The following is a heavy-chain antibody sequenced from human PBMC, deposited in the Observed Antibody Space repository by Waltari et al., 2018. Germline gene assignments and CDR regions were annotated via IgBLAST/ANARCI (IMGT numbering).Heavy chain of an antibody. CDR2: LNPNSGGT. Sequence: QVQLVQSGAEVKKPGASVKVSCKASGYTFTGYYMTWVRQAPGQGLEWMGWLNPNSGGTNYAQKFQGRVTMTRDTSSSTAYMELSRLRSDDTAVYYCARGIGDGYNLGLFDYWGQGTLVTVSS. D-gene: IGHD5-12*01. V-gene: IGHV1-2*02. J-gene: IGHJ4*02. CDR1: GYTFTGYY. CDR3: ARGIGDGYNLGLFDY.